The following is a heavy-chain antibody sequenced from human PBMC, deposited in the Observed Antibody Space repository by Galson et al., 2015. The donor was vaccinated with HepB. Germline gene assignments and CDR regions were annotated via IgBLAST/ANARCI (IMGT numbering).Heavy chain of an antibody. CDR2: ISSSSSYI. J-gene: IGHJ6*02. V-gene: IGHV3-21*01. Sequence: SLRLSCAASGFTFSSYSMNWVRQAPGKGLEWVSSISSSSSYIYYADSVKGRFTISRDNAKNSLYLQMNSLRAEDTAVYYCARDSYQLLLNYYYYGMDVWGQGTTVTVSS. D-gene: IGHD2-2*01. CDR3: ARDSYQLLLNYYYYGMDV. CDR1: GFTFSSYS.